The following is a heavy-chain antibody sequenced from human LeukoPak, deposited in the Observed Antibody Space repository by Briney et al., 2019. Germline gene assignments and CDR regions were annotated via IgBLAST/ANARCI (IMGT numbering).Heavy chain of an antibody. Sequence: ASVKVSCKVSGYTLTELSMHWVRQAPGKGLEWMGGFDPEDGETIYAQKFQGRVTITEDTSTDTAYMELSSLRSEDTAVYYCATVVDNWNDFDYWGQGTLVTVSS. V-gene: IGHV1-24*01. CDR1: GYTLTELS. CDR2: FDPEDGET. CDR3: ATVVDNWNDFDY. D-gene: IGHD1-1*01. J-gene: IGHJ4*02.